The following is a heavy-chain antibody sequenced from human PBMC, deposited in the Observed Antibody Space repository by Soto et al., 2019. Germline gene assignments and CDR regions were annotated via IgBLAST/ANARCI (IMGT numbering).Heavy chain of an antibody. CDR3: ARGRYALDY. CDR2: ISGSGNTI. V-gene: IGHV3-11*01. Sequence: GGSLRLSCAASGFTLSDYYMSWIRQAPGKGPEWVSHISGSGNTIDYADSVKGRFTISRDNAKNSLHLQMNSLRDDDTAVFYCARGRYALDYWGQGTRVTVS. J-gene: IGHJ4*02. CDR1: GFTLSDYY. D-gene: IGHD3-16*01.